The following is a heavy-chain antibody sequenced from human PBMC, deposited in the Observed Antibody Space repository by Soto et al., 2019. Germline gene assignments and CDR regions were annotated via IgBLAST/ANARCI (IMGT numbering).Heavy chain of an antibody. CDR3: VQTTGWPGFDF. CDR1: GFTVSSKY. J-gene: IGHJ4*02. D-gene: IGHD6-19*01. CDR2: IYGGGTT. Sequence: EVQLVESGGGLIQPGGSLRLSCAASGFTVSSKYMTWVRQAPGQGLEWVSVIYGGGTTYYADSVKGRFTISRDNSKNTVYVQMNSLRAEATAVYYGVQTTGWPGFDFWGQGTLVTVSS. V-gene: IGHV3-53*01.